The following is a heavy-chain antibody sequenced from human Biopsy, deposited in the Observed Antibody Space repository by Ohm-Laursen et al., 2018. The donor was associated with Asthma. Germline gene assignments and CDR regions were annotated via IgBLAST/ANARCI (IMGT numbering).Heavy chain of an antibody. CDR2: IKSKTDGGTT. D-gene: IGHD2-8*01. CDR3: TTDALLYSSADY. V-gene: IGHV3-15*01. Sequence: SLGLSCSAPGFTFSNAWMSWVRQAPGKGLEWVGRIKSKTDGGTTDYAAPVKGRFTISRDDSKNTLYLQMNSLKTEDTAVYYCTTDALLYSSADYWGQGTLVTVSS. J-gene: IGHJ4*02. CDR1: GFTFSNAW.